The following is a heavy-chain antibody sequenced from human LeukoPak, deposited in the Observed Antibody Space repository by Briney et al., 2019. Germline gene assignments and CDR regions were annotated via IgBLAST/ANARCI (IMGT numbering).Heavy chain of an antibody. Sequence: SGTLSLTCAVAGGSISSGDYYWSWIRQPPGKGLECIGYIYYSGSTYYNPSLKSRVTISVDTSKNQFSLKLSSVTAADTAVYYCARDETSFHYGMDVWGQGTTVTVSS. J-gene: IGHJ6*02. V-gene: IGHV4-30-4*01. CDR3: ARDETSFHYGMDV. CDR2: IYYSGST. CDR1: GGSISSGDYY.